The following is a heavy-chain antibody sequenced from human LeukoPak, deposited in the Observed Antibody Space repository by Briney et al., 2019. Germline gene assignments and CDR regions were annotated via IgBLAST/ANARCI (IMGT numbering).Heavy chain of an antibody. CDR3: ARAACGGDCFYYYYGMDV. CDR2: ISAYNGNT. J-gene: IGHJ6*02. D-gene: IGHD2-21*02. CDR1: GYTFTSYG. V-gene: IGHV1-18*01. Sequence: GASVKVSCKASGYTFTSYGISWVRQAPGQGLEWMGWISAYNGNTNYAQKLQGRVTMTTDTSTSTAYMELRSLRSDDTAVYYCARAACGGDCFYYYYGMDVWGQGTTVTVSS.